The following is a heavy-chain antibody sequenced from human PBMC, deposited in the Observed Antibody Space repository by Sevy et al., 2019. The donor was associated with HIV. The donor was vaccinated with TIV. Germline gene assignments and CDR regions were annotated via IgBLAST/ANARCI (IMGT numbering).Heavy chain of an antibody. CDR2: ISSSSSYT. J-gene: IGHJ6*03. Sequence: GGSLRLSCAASGFTFSDYYMSWIRQAPGKGLEWVSYISSSSSYTNYADSVKGRFTISRDNAKNSLYMQMNSLRAEDTAVYYCARERRAAAGYYYYMDVWGKGTTVTVSS. V-gene: IGHV3-11*06. D-gene: IGHD6-13*01. CDR1: GFTFSDYY. CDR3: ARERRAAAGYYYYMDV.